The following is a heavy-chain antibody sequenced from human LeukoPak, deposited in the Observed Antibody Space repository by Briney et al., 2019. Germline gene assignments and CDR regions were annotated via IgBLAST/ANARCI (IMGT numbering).Heavy chain of an antibody. CDR2: IIPIFGTA. V-gene: IGHV1-69*13. Sequence: SVKVSCKASGGTFSSYAISWVRQAPGQGLEWMGGIIPIFGTANYAQKFQGRVTITADESTSTAYMELSSLRSEDTAVYYCARDRSSWYPTAPKYYYYGMDVWGQGTTVTVSS. D-gene: IGHD6-13*01. CDR3: ARDRSSWYPTAPKYYYYGMDV. J-gene: IGHJ6*02. CDR1: GGTFSSYA.